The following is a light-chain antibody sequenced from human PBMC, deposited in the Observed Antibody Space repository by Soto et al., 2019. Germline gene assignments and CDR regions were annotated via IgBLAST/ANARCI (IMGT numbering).Light chain of an antibody. Sequence: QSVLTHPASVSGSPGQSITISCTGTSSDIGYYDYVSWYQHHSGKAPKLIIYEVNNRPSGVSNRFSGSKSVNTASLTISGLQAEDEADYYCSSHSSSSAYYVFGTGTKVTVL. CDR2: EVN. J-gene: IGLJ1*01. V-gene: IGLV2-14*01. CDR1: SSDIGYYDY. CDR3: SSHSSSSAYYV.